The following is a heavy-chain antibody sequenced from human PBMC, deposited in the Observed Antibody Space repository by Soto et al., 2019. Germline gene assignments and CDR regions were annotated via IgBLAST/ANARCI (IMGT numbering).Heavy chain of an antibody. CDR1: GYTLIALS. D-gene: IGHD6-13*01. CDR3: TTGPKELAAAGY. J-gene: IGHJ4*02. CDR2: FDPEDGET. V-gene: IGHV1-24*01. Sequence: ASVKVSCKVSGYTLIALSMHWVRQAPGKGLEWMGSFDPEDGETIYAQKFQGRVTMTEDTSTDTAYMELSSLRSEDTAVYYCTTGPKELAAAGYWGQGTLVTVSS.